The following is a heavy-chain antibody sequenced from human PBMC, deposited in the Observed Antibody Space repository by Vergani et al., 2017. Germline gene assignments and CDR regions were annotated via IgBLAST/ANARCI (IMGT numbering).Heavy chain of an antibody. CDR2: INPNSGGT. V-gene: IGHV1-2*07. J-gene: IGHJ5*02. CDR3: ARDGYCSSTSCYGWFDP. CDR1: GYTFTGYY. Sequence: QVQLVQSGAEVKKPGASVKVSCKASGYTFTGYYMHWVRQAPGQGLEWMGWINPNSGGTNYALKFQGRVTMTRDTSISTAYMELSRLRSDDTAVYYCARDGYCSSTSCYGWFDPWGQGTLVTVSS. D-gene: IGHD2-2*03.